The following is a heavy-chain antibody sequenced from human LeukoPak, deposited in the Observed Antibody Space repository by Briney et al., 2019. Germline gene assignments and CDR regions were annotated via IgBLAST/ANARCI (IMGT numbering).Heavy chain of an antibody. Sequence: GGSLRLSCAASGFTFSRFWMTWVRQAPGKGLEWVATIKQGENEKYYVDSVKGRFTVSRDNAKNSLYLQMNSLRRDDTAVYYCRLGTTRGEYFQHWGQGTLVTVSS. CDR3: RLGTTRGEYFQH. CDR2: IKQGENEK. D-gene: IGHD1-26*01. V-gene: IGHV3-7*01. CDR1: GFTFSRFW. J-gene: IGHJ1*01.